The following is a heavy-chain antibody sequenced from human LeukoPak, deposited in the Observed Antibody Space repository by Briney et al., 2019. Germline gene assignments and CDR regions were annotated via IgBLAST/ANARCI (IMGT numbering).Heavy chain of an antibody. CDR1: GGSISSSSYY. Sequence: SETLSLTCTVSGGSISSSSYYWGWIRQPPGKGLEWVGSVYHSGSTNYNPSLKSRVTISVDTSKNQFSLKLSSVTAADTAVYYCARGSYYYDSSGHPLFDYWGQGTLVTVSS. V-gene: IGHV4-39*07. CDR2: VYHSGST. D-gene: IGHD3-22*01. CDR3: ARGSYYYDSSGHPLFDY. J-gene: IGHJ4*02.